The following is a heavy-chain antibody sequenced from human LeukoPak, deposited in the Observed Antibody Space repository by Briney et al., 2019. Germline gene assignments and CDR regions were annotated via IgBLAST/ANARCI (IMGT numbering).Heavy chain of an antibody. CDR3: ARVAATPYQYYYMDV. J-gene: IGHJ6*03. CDR2: ISSSSRTM. CDR1: GFTFSSYN. Sequence: GGSLRLSCAASGFTFSSYNMNWVRQAPGKGLEWVSDISSSSRTMYDADSVKGRFTISRDNAKNSLFLQMSSLRAEDTAVYYCARVAATPYQYYYMDVWGKGTTVTVSS. D-gene: IGHD2-15*01. V-gene: IGHV3-48*01.